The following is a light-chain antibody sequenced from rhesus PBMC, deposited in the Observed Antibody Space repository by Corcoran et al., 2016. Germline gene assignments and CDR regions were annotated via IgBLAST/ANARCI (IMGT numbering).Light chain of an antibody. CDR3: QQYSNWLT. CDR2: DAS. J-gene: IGKJ4*01. CDR1: QSVSSS. V-gene: IGKV3-17*01. Sequence: EIVLTQSPATLSLSPGERATLSCRASQSVSSSLAWSQQKPGQAPRLLIDDASSRATGIPERFRGRGSGTDFTLTISSLEPEDVGVYYCQQYSNWLTFGGGTKVELK.